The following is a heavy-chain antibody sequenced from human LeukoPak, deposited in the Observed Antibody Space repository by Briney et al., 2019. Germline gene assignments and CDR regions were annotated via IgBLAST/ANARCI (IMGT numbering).Heavy chain of an antibody. Sequence: PSQTLSLTCVVSGDSISSGDSYWSWIRQAPRKGLEWIGYIYDSGTTSYNPSLKSRLTISVDTSKNQFSLNLTSVTAADTAVYYCARAPCSTTRCSLLDYYVDVWGKGTTVTVSS. V-gene: IGHV4-30-4*08. CDR2: IYDSGTT. D-gene: IGHD2-2*01. CDR3: ARAPCSTTRCSLLDYYVDV. CDR1: GDSISSGDSY. J-gene: IGHJ6*03.